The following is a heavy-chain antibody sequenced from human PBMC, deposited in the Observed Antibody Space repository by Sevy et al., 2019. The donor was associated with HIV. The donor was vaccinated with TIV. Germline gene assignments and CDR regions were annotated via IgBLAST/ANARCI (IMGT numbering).Heavy chain of an antibody. V-gene: IGHV4-30-2*01. CDR3: ARAEAFGLLKNVFDL. J-gene: IGHJ3*01. D-gene: IGHD2-21*01. Sequence: SETLSLTCEVSGDSMNSATYSWSWIRQPPGGGLEWIGYVYFSGGIYYNPSLESRVTISVDRSRNDFSLKLTSVTSADTAVYYRARAEAFGLLKNVFDLWGQGTTVTVSS. CDR2: VYFSGGI. CDR1: GDSMNSATYS.